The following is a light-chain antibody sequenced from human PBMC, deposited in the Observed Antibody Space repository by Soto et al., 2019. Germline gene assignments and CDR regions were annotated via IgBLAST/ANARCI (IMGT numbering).Light chain of an antibody. CDR2: GNS. J-gene: IGLJ1*01. V-gene: IGLV1-40*01. Sequence: VLTQPPSVSGAPGQRVTISCTGSSSNIGAGYDVHWYQQLPGTAPKLLIYGNSNRPSGVPDRFSGSKSGTSASLAITGLQAEDESDYYCQSYDSSLSGYVFGTGTKVTVL. CDR1: SSNIGAGYD. CDR3: QSYDSSLSGYV.